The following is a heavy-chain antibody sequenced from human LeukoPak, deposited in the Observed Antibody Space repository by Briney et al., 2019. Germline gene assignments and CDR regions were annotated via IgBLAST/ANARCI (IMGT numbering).Heavy chain of an antibody. CDR2: INHSGST. CDR3: ARRLTGSYGDDAFDI. J-gene: IGHJ3*02. CDR1: GGSFSGYY. D-gene: IGHD4-17*01. Sequence: SETLSLTCAVYGGSFSGYYWSWIRQPPGKGLEWIGEINHSGSTNYNPSLKSRVTISVDTSKNQFSLKLSSVTAADTAVYYCARRLTGSYGDDAFDIWGQGTMVTVSS. V-gene: IGHV4-34*01.